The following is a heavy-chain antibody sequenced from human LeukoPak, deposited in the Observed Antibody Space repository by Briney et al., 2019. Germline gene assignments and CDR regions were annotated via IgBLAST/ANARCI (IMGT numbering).Heavy chain of an antibody. CDR3: ARDDYGDLTAQFDY. Sequence: ASVKVSCKASGYTFTSYDINWVRQATGQGLEWMGWMNPNSGNTAYAQKFQGRVTITRNTSISTAYMELSSLRSDDTAVYYCARDDYGDLTAQFDYWGQGTLVTVSS. CDR1: GYTFTSYD. V-gene: IGHV1-8*03. J-gene: IGHJ4*02. CDR2: MNPNSGNT. D-gene: IGHD4-17*01.